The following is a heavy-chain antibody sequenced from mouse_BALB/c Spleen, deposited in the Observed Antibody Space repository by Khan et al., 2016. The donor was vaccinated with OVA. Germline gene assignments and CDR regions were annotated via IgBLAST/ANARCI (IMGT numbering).Heavy chain of an antibody. D-gene: IGHD1-3*01. J-gene: IGHJ4*01. CDR3: ARQLSDAMDY. Sequence: EVKLLESGGGLVQPGGSLKLSCAASGFDFSRYWMSWVRQAPWKGLEWIGEINPDSSTINYAPSLKDKFIISRDNATNTLYLQMSKVRSEDTAVYYCARQLSDAMDYWGQGTSVTVSS. CDR1: GFDFSRYW. V-gene: IGHV4-1*02. CDR2: INPDSSTI.